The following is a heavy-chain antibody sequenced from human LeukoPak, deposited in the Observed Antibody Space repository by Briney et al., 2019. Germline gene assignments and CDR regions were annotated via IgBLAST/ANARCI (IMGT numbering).Heavy chain of an antibody. Sequence: SETLSLTCTVSGGSISSYYWSWIRQPPGKGLEWIGYIYYNGNTNYSPSLKSRVAISIDTSKNQFSLKLNSVTAADTAVYYCARSGFYGSHPFDYWGQGSLVTVSS. CDR2: IYYNGNT. V-gene: IGHV4-59*01. CDR3: ARSGFYGSHPFDY. D-gene: IGHD2/OR15-2a*01. J-gene: IGHJ4*02. CDR1: GGSISSYY.